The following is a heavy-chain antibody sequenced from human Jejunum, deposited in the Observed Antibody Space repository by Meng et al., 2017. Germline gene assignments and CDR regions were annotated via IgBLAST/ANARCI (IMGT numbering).Heavy chain of an antibody. Sequence: QVRLDGSGPGLVKTSETLSLPCYVSGGSISSSSSYWGWVRQPPGEGLEWIGNIYYSETTYYNPSLKSRVTIGIDTSKNLFSLRLTSVTAADTGIYYCARWGIMSGYDYESAYWGQGRLVTVSS. CDR1: GGSISSSSSY. CDR2: IYYSETT. CDR3: ARWGIMSGYDYESAY. J-gene: IGHJ4*02. D-gene: IGHD5-12*01. V-gene: IGHV4-39*07.